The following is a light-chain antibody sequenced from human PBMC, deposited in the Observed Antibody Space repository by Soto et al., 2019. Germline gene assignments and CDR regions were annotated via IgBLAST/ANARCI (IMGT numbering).Light chain of an antibody. V-gene: IGKV3-15*01. J-gene: IGKJ2*01. CDR3: QQYNNRPPDT. CDR1: QSVNSN. Sequence: EIVMTQSPATLSVSPGERATLSCRASQSVNSNLAWYQQKPGQAHRLLIYGASTRSAGIPAKFSGSRSGTVFSLTISSLEAEDFAVYYGQQYNNRPPDTFGQGNNLDIK. CDR2: GAS.